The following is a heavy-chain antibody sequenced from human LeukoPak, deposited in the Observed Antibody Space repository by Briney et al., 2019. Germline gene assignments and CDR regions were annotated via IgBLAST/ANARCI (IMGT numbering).Heavy chain of an antibody. CDR1: GYSFTSYW. CDR2: IYPGDSDT. V-gene: IGHV5-51*01. CDR3: ARGFYDSSDQGAFDI. Sequence: GESLKISCKGSGYSFTSYWIGWVRQMPGKGLEWMGIIYPGDSDTRYSPSFQGQVTISADKSISTAYLQWSSLKASDTAMYYCARGFYDSSDQGAFDIWGQGTMVTVSS. D-gene: IGHD3-22*01. J-gene: IGHJ3*02.